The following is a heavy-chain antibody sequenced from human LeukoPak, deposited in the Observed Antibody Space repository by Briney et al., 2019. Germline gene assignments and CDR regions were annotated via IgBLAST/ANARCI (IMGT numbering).Heavy chain of an antibody. CDR2: IKQDGSEK. CDR1: GFTFSSYW. V-gene: IGHV3-7*03. D-gene: IGHD4-17*01. Sequence: GGSLRLSCAASGFTFSSYWMSWVRQAPGKGLEWVANIKQDGSEKYYVDSVKGRFTISRDNAKNSVYLQMNSLRAEDTAVYYCAKGRTTTVRFLIDYWGQGTLVTVSS. CDR3: AKGRTTTVRFLIDY. J-gene: IGHJ4*02.